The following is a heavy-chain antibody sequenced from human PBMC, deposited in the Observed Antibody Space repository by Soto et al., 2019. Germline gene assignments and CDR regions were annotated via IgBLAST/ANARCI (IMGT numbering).Heavy chain of an antibody. CDR1: GGSISSGGYY. Sequence: QVQLQESGPGLVKPSQTLSLTCTVSGGSISSGGYYWSWIRQHPGKGLEWIGYIYYSGSTYYNPSLKSLVTISVDTSKNQFSLKLSSVTAADTAVYYCARGPNYDFWSVIAFDIWGQGTMVTVSS. CDR2: IYYSGST. V-gene: IGHV4-31*01. J-gene: IGHJ3*02. CDR3: ARGPNYDFWSVIAFDI. D-gene: IGHD3-3*01.